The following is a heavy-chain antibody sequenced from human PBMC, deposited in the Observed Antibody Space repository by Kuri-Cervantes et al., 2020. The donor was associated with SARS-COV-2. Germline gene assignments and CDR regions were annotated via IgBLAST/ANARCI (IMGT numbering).Heavy chain of an antibody. CDR1: GFTFSNAW. CDR3: ARDQRGRYFDWLLYDYGMDV. CDR2: INPDGSYT. J-gene: IGHJ6*02. V-gene: IGHV3-74*01. Sequence: GESLKISCAASGFTFSNAWMNWVRQAPGKGLEWVSRINPDGSYTNNADSVKGRFTLSRDNAKNMLFLQMNSLRAEDTAVYYCARDQRGRYFDWLLYDYGMDVWGQGTTVTVSS. D-gene: IGHD3-9*01.